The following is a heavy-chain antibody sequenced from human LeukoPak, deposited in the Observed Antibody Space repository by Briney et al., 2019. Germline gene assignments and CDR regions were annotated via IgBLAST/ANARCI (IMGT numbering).Heavy chain of an antibody. CDR1: GYTFTGYY. CDR2: INPNSGGT. V-gene: IGHV1-2*02. J-gene: IGHJ5*02. Sequence: ASVKVSCKASGYTFTGYYMHWVRQAPGQGLEWMGWINPNSGGTNYAQKFQGRVTMTRDTSISTAYMELSRLRSDDTAVYYCARVRYYYDSSGQYNWFDPWGQGTLVTVSS. D-gene: IGHD3-22*01. CDR3: ARVRYYYDSSGQYNWFDP.